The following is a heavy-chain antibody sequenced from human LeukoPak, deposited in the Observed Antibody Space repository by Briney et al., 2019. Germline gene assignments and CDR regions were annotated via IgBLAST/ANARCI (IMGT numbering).Heavy chain of an antibody. J-gene: IGHJ4*02. CDR1: GFTFSSYG. Sequence: PGGSLRLSCTASGFTFSSYGMHWVRQAPGKGLEWVAFIRYDGRKEYYADPLKGRFTISRDNSKNTLSPQVNSLRAEDTAVYYCAKRGQDDSVIDYWGQGTLVTVSS. V-gene: IGHV3-30*02. CDR2: IRYDGRKE. CDR3: AKRGQDDSVIDY. D-gene: IGHD3-3*01.